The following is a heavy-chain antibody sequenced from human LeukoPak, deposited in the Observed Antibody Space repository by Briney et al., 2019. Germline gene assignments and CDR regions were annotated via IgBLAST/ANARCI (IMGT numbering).Heavy chain of an antibody. CDR2: INPNSGGT. Sequence: ASVKVSCKASGGTFSSYAISWVRQAPGQGLEWMGWINPNSGGTNYAQKFQGWVTMTRDTSISTAYTELSSLRAEDTAVYYCAKELKITIFGVVISSYFDYWGQGTLVTVSS. CDR3: AKELKITIFGVVISSYFDY. D-gene: IGHD3-3*01. J-gene: IGHJ4*02. CDR1: GGTFSSYA. V-gene: IGHV1-2*04.